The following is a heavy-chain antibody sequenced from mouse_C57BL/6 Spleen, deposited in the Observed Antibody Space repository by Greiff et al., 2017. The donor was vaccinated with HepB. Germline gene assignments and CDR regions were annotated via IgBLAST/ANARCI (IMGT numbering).Heavy chain of an antibody. D-gene: IGHD3-1*01. CDR1: GFTFSSYA. V-gene: IGHV5-4*01. CDR3: ARPYSSDYAMDY. J-gene: IGHJ4*01. Sequence: EVQLVESGGGLVKPGGSLKLSCAASGFTFSSYAMSWVRQTPEKRLEWVATISDGGSYTYYPDNVKGRFTISRDNAKNNLYLQMSHLKSEDTAMYYCARPYSSDYAMDYWGQGTSVTDSS. CDR2: ISDGGSYT.